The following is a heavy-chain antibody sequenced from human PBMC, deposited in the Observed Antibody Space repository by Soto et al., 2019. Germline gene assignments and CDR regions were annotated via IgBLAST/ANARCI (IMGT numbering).Heavy chain of an antibody. Sequence: QVQLVESGGGVVQPGRSLRLSCAASGFTFSSYGMHCVRQAPDTGLEWVAVISYDGSNKYYADSVKGRFTISRDNSKNTLYLQMNRLRAEDTAVYYCAKDLMDTRKPRIWGQGTMVTVSS. CDR3: AKDLMDTRKPRI. V-gene: IGHV3-30*18. J-gene: IGHJ3*02. CDR2: ISYDGSNK. CDR1: GFTFSSYG.